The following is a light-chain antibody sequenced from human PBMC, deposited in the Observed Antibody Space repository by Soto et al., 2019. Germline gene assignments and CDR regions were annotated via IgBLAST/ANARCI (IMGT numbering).Light chain of an antibody. Sequence: EIVMTQSGATLSVSPGARAKLSCRASQSVSSNLAWYQQRPGHAHRLLIYDTSTRATGIPARFSGSGSGTEFTLTISSLQSAGFAVYYCHQYNSWPPVTVGQGTRLEIK. CDR2: DTS. CDR1: QSVSSN. J-gene: IGKJ5*01. CDR3: HQYNSWPPVT. V-gene: IGKV3-15*01.